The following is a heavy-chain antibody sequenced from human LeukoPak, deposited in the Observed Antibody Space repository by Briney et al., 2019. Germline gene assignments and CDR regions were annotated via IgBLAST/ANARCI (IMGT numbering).Heavy chain of an antibody. V-gene: IGHV3-21*04. CDR2: MSSTSIYI. CDR1: GFTFSTYS. D-gene: IGHD4-17*01. J-gene: IGHJ6*02. Sequence: PGGSLRLSCAASGFTFSTYSMNWVRQAPGKGLEWVSSMSSTSIYIYYTDSVKGRFTISRDNAKNSLYLQMNSLRAEDTALYYCAKDRGIYGDYGNGMDVWGQGTTVTVSS. CDR3: AKDRGIYGDYGNGMDV.